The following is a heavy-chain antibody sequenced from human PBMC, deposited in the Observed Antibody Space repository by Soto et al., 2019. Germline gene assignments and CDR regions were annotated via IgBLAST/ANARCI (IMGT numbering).Heavy chain of an antibody. V-gene: IGHV2-5*01. CDR3: AHRDIPTEYSGYDFDY. D-gene: IGHD5-12*01. J-gene: IGHJ4*02. Sequence: SGPTLVNPTQTLTLTCTFSGFSLSTSGVGVGWIRQPPGKALEWLALIYWNDDKRYSPSLKSRLTITKDTSKNQVVLTMTNMDPVDTATYYCAHRDIPTEYSGYDFDYWGQGTLVTVSS. CDR2: IYWNDDK. CDR1: GFSLSTSGVG.